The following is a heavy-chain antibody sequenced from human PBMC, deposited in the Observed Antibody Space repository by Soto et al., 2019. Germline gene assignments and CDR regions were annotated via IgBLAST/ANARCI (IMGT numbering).Heavy chain of an antibody. Sequence: QVQLVESGGGVVQPGRSLRLSCAASGFTFSSYGMHWVRQAPGKGLEWVAVISYDGSNKYYADSVKGRFTISRDNSKNTLYLQMNSLRAEDTAVYYCAKCGIAAAGYFAYWGQGTLVTVSS. J-gene: IGHJ4*02. CDR2: ISYDGSNK. CDR1: GFTFSSYG. V-gene: IGHV3-30*18. CDR3: AKCGIAAAGYFAY. D-gene: IGHD6-13*01.